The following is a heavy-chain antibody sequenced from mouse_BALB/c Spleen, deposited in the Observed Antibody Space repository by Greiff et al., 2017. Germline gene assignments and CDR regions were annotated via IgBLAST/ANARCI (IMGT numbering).Heavy chain of an antibody. V-gene: IGHV3-6*02. CDR2: ISYDGSN. CDR3: ARIAMITTGYAMDY. J-gene: IGHJ4*01. Sequence: VQLKESGPGLVKPSQSLSLTCSVTGYSITSGYYWNWIRQFPGNKLEWMGYISYDGSNNYNPSLKNRISITRDTSKNQFFLKLNSVTTEDTATYYCARIAMITTGYAMDYWGQGTSVTVSS. CDR1: GYSITSGYY. D-gene: IGHD2-4*01.